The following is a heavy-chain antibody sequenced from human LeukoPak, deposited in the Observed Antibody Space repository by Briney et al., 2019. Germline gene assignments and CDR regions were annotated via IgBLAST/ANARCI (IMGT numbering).Heavy chain of an antibody. CDR3: VKDYGCSGGSCYSVDY. J-gene: IGHJ4*02. V-gene: IGHV3-23*01. D-gene: IGHD2-15*01. Sequence: GGSLRLSCAPSGFTLSSHAMSWVRQAPGKGLGWVSAISGSGGSTYYADSVKGRFTISRDNSKNMLYLQMNSLRAEDTAVYYCVKDYGCSGGSCYSVDYWGQGTLVTVSS. CDR1: GFTLSSHA. CDR2: ISGSGGST.